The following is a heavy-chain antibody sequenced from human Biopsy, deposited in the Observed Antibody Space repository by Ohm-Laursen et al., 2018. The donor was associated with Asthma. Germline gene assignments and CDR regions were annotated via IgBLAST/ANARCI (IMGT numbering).Heavy chain of an antibody. Sequence: ASVKVSCKASGDSFSNYAISWVRQAPGQGLEWMGGIIPVLGTPDSTQKFEVRVTITADESTSTAYMELSSLSSEDTAVYYCARGYSGCDRIIYSYSGLEFWGQGTMVTVSS. V-gene: IGHV1-69*13. CDR3: ARGYSGCDRIIYSYSGLEF. D-gene: IGHD5-12*01. CDR1: GDSFSNYA. J-gene: IGHJ6*02. CDR2: IIPVLGTP.